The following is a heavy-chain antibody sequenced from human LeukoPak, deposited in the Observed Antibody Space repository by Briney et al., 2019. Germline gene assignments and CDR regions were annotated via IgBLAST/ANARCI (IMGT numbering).Heavy chain of an antibody. D-gene: IGHD2-2*01. V-gene: IGHV3-23*01. J-gene: IGHJ5*02. CDR2: ISGTGDST. CDR3: AKDLVGYCSSTSCSPFDP. Sequence: GGSLRLSCAASGFPFSSTDMTWVRQAPGKGPEWVSTISGTGDSTYYADSVKGRFTISRDNSKNTLYLQMNSLRAEDTAVYYCAKDLVGYCSSTSCSPFDPWGQGTLVTVSS. CDR1: GFPFSSTD.